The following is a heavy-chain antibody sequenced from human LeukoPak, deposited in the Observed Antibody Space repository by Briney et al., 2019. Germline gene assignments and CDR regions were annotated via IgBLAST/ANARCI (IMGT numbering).Heavy chain of an antibody. CDR3: ATLSDRNFYYSYGLDV. J-gene: IGHJ6*02. V-gene: IGHV3-48*03. CDR2: IGRYGVTT. CDR1: GFTLSTYE. Sequence: GGSLRLSCATSGFTLSTYEMNWVRQAPGKGLEWVAYIGRYGVTTYYADSVKGRFTISGDNAKNSLNLQMNSLRAEDTAVYYCATLSDRNFYYSYGLDVWGQGTTVTVS. D-gene: IGHD1-14*01.